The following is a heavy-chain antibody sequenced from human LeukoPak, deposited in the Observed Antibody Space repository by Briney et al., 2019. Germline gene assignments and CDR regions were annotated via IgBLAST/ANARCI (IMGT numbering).Heavy chain of an antibody. CDR2: IYHSGST. D-gene: IGHD3-9*01. Sequence: SETLSLTCAVSGGSISSSNWWSWVRQPPGKGLEWIGEIYHSGSTNYNPSLKSRVTISVDKSKNQFSLKLSSVTAADTAVYYCAGNTYDILTGTFDYWGQGTLVTVSS. CDR1: GGSISSSNW. CDR3: AGNTYDILTGTFDY. J-gene: IGHJ4*02. V-gene: IGHV4-4*02.